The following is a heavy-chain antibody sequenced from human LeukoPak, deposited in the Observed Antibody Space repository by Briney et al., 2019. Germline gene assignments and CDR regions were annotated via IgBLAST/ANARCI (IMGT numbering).Heavy chain of an antibody. CDR1: GYTFTSYD. J-gene: IGHJ6*03. CDR2: MNPNSGNT. D-gene: IGHD3-10*01. Sequence: ASVKVSCKASGYTFTSYDINWVRQATGQGLEWMGWMNPNSGNTGYAQKFQGRVTMTRNTSISTAYMELSSLRSEDTAVYYCAGSFSGSGSRYYYYYYMDVWGKGTTVTVSS. V-gene: IGHV1-8*01. CDR3: AGSFSGSGSRYYYYYYMDV.